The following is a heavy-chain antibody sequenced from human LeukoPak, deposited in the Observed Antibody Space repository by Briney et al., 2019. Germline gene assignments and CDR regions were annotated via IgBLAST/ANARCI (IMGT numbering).Heavy chain of an antibody. CDR3: AKHDGSGSYFDF. CDR2: LSGNGGDT. V-gene: IGHV3-23*01. Sequence: GRSLRLSCAASGFTFSSYAMHWVRQAPGKGLEWVSTLSGNGGDTYYADSVKGRFTISRDNSKNTLYLQMNSLRAEDTATYYCAKHDGSGSYFDFWGQGTLVTVSS. CDR1: GFTFSSYA. J-gene: IGHJ4*02. D-gene: IGHD3-10*01.